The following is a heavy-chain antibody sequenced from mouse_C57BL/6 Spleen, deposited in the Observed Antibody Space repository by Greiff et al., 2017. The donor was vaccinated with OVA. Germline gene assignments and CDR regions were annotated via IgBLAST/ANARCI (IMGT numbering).Heavy chain of an antibody. D-gene: IGHD1-1*02. J-gene: IGHJ1*03. V-gene: IGHV5-4*01. Sequence: EVQLVESGGVLVKPGGSLKLSCAASGFTFSSYAMPWVRQTPEKRLEWVATISDGGSYTYYPDNVKGRFTISRDNAKNNLYLQMSHMKSEDTAMYYCARSERVVAPYFDVWGTGTTVTVSS. CDR1: GFTFSSYA. CDR2: ISDGGSYT. CDR3: ARSERVVAPYFDV.